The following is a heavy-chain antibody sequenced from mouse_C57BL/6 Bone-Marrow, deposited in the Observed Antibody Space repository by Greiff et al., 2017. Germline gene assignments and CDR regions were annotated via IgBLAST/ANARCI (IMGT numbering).Heavy chain of an antibody. CDR3: AISGYPFAY. J-gene: IGHJ3*01. Sequence: QVQLQQSGAELARPGASVKMSCKASGYTFTSYTMHWVKQRPGQGLEWIGYINPSSGYTKYNQKFKDKATLTADKSSSTAYMQLSSLTSEDSAVYYCAISGYPFAYWGQGTLVTVSA. D-gene: IGHD1-2*01. CDR2: INPSSGYT. V-gene: IGHV1-4*01. CDR1: GYTFTSYT.